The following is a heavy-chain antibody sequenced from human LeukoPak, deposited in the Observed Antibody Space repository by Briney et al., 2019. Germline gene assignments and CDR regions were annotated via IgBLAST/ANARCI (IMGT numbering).Heavy chain of an antibody. CDR1: GLNFSKYA. Sequence: GGSLRLSCAASGLNFSKYAMTWVRQAPGKGLEWVVGITGSGDNTYYADSVKGRFTISRDNSKNTLYLQMNGLRAEDTAVYYCARVAWPDAFDIWGQGTMVTVS. V-gene: IGHV3-23*01. J-gene: IGHJ3*02. CDR3: ARVAWPDAFDI. CDR2: ITGSGDNT. D-gene: IGHD5-24*01.